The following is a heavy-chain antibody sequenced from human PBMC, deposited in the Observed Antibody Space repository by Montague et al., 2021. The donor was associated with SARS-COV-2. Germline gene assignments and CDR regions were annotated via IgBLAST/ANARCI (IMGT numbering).Heavy chain of an antibody. Sequence: SLRLSCAASGFTFSSYGVHWVRQAPGKGLEWVAVIWYDGSNKYYADSVKGRFTISRDNSKNTLYLQMNSLRAEDTAVYYCARDRGYSYGPTYYYYGMDVWGQGTTVTVSS. CDR2: IWYDGSNK. J-gene: IGHJ6*02. D-gene: IGHD5-18*01. CDR3: ARDRGYSYGPTYYYYGMDV. V-gene: IGHV3-33*01. CDR1: GFTFSSYG.